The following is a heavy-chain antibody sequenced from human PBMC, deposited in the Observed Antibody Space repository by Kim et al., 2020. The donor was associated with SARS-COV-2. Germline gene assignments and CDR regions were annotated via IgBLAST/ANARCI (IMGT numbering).Heavy chain of an antibody. V-gene: IGHV4-34*01. CDR1: GGSFSGYY. CDR3: AKGGYCSSTSCYFRARRFDP. Sequence: SETLSLTCAVYGGSFSGYYWSWIRQPPGKGLEWIGEINHSGSTNYNPSLKSRVTISVDTSKNQFSLKLSSVTAADTAVYYCAKGGYCSSTSCYFRARRFDPWGQGTLVTVSS. CDR2: INHSGST. J-gene: IGHJ5*02. D-gene: IGHD2-2*01.